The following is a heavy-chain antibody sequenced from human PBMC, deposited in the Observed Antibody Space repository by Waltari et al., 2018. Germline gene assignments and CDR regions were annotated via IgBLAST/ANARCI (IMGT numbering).Heavy chain of an antibody. CDR1: GFTFSSYG. V-gene: IGHV3-33*08. D-gene: IGHD5-18*01. Sequence: QVQLVESGGGVVQPGRSLRLSCAASGFTFSSYGMHWVRQAPGKGLEWVAVIWYDGSNKYYADSVKGRFTISRDNSKNTLYLQMNSLRAEDTAMYYCAKGNTAMDPIDYWGQGTLVTVSS. J-gene: IGHJ4*02. CDR2: IWYDGSNK. CDR3: AKGNTAMDPIDY.